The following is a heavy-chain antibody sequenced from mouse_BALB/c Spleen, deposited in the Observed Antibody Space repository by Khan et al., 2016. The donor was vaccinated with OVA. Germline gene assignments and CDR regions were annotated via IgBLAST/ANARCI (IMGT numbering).Heavy chain of an antibody. CDR3: TRWATWFFDV. CDR2: IYPGGDYT. J-gene: IGHJ1*01. CDR1: GYTFTNYW. D-gene: IGHD3-1*01. Sequence: VQLQQSGAELVRPGTSVKMSCKASGYTFTNYWLGWVKQRPGHGLEWIGDIYPGGDYTNYNEKFKGRATLTVDTSSNTAYMQLSRLTSEDSAVYFCTRWATWFFDVWGAGTTVTVSS. V-gene: IGHV1-63*02.